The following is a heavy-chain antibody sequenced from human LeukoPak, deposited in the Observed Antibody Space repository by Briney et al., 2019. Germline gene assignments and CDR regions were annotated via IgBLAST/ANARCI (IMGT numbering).Heavy chain of an antibody. CDR3: ARELVDIVATSYFDI. CDR2: INPNSGGT. D-gene: IGHD5-12*01. J-gene: IGHJ3*02. V-gene: IGHV1-2*06. Sequence: GASVKVSCKASGYTFTGYYMHWVRQAPGQGLEWMGRINPNSGGTNYAQKFQGRVTMTRDTSISTAYMELSRLRSDDTAVYYCARELVDIVATSYFDIWGQGTMVTVSS. CDR1: GYTFTGYY.